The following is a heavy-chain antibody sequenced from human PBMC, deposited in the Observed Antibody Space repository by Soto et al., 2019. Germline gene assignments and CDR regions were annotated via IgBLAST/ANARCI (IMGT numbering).Heavy chain of an antibody. J-gene: IGHJ5*02. Sequence: GESLKISCKGSGYSFSTSWIGWVRQMSGKGLEWMGTIYPSDSDTRYSPSFQGQVIISADRSTSTAYLQWRSLKASDTAMYYCATRAEYYDFWSGYYGAWGQGTLVTVSS. D-gene: IGHD3-3*01. CDR3: ATRAEYYDFWSGYYGA. CDR1: GYSFSTSW. V-gene: IGHV5-51*01. CDR2: IYPSDSDT.